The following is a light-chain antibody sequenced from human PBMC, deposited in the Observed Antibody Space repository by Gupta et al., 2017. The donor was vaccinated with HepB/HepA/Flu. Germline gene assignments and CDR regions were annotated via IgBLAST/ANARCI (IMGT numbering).Light chain of an antibody. V-gene: IGKV4-1*01. CDR1: QSVLFSSNNKNY. Sequence: DIVMTQSLDSLAVSLGERATINCKSSQSVLFSSNNKNYLAWYQHKPGQPPKLLFYWASTRESGVPDRFSGSGSGTDFSLTISSLQAEDVAIYYCQQYYSTPCSFGQGTKLEIK. CDR3: QQYYSTPCS. CDR2: WAS. J-gene: IGKJ2*04.